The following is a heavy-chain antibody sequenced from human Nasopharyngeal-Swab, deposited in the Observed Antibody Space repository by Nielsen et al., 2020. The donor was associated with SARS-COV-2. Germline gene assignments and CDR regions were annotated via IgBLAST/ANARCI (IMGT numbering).Heavy chain of an antibody. CDR3: ASHYGSGSLPLDY. V-gene: IGHV3-74*01. J-gene: IGHJ4*02. CDR2: INSDGSST. Sequence: GESLKISCAASGFTFSSYWMHWVRQAPGKGLVWVSRINSDGSSTSYADSVKGRFTISRDNAKNTLYLQMNSLRAEDTAVYYCASHYGSGSLPLDYWGQGTLVTVS. D-gene: IGHD3-10*01. CDR1: GFTFSSYW.